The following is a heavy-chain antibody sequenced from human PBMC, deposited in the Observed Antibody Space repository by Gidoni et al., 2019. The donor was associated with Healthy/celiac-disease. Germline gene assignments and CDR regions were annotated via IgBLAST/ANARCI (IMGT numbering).Heavy chain of an antibody. D-gene: IGHD1-26*01. J-gene: IGHJ3*02. V-gene: IGHV4-59*08. CDR1: GGSISSYY. CDR3: ARQSSDGRPPTHSVHAFDI. Sequence: QVQLQESGPGLVKPSETLSLTCTVSGGSISSYYWSWIRQPPGKGLEWIGYIYYSGSTNYNPSLKSRVTISVDTSKNQFSLKLSSVTAADTAVYYCARQSSDGRPPTHSVHAFDIWGQGTMVTVSS. CDR2: IYYSGST.